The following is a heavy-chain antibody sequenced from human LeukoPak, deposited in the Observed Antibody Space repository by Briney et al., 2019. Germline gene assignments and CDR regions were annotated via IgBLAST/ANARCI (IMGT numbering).Heavy chain of an antibody. J-gene: IGHJ4*02. CDR3: ASRWGGRDFFDY. V-gene: IGHV4-59*08. CDR1: GGSIGTYY. D-gene: IGHD3-16*01. Sequence: PSETLSLTCSASGGSIGTYYWTWIRQPPGKGPEWIGYIYYTGSTNYSPSLKSRASMSVDTSKNQVSLKMTSVTAADTAVYYCASRWGGRDFFDYWGQGTLVTVSS. CDR2: IYYTGST.